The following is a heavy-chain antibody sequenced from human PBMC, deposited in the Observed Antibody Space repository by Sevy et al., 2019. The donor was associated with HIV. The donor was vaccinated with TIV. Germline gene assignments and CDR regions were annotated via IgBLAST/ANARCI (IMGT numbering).Heavy chain of an antibody. CDR2: IFRNFRGVDVT. CDR1: GFTFTSYA. CDR3: AGARYDSSGSFDALDI. J-gene: IGHJ3*02. V-gene: IGHV3-23*01. Sequence: GGSLRLSCTTSGFTFTSYAMKWVRQAPGKGLEWVSTIFRNFRGVDVTYDADSVKGRFTISRDSSRNTLYLQMNSLRAEDTAVYYCAGARYDSSGSFDALDIWGQGTMLTVSS. D-gene: IGHD3-22*01.